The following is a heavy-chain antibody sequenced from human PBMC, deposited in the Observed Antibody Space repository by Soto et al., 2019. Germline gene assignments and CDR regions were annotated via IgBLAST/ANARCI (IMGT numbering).Heavy chain of an antibody. J-gene: IGHJ3*01. V-gene: IGHV3-23*01. Sequence: EVQLLESGGGLVRPGGSLRLSCGASGFTFYNYAMNWVRQAPGKGLEWVSTISGGGDGTYYADSVKGRFTISRDNSRNTVYLQMNSLRAEDTAVYYCAKKGLGSLATYCTTGDCHYAFDVWGQGTLVTVSS. D-gene: IGHD2-8*01. CDR3: AKKGLGSLATYCTTGDCHYAFDV. CDR1: GFTFYNYA. CDR2: ISGGGDGT.